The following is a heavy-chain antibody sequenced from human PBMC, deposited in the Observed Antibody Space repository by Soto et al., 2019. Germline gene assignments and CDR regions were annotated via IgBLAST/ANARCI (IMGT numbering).Heavy chain of an antibody. Sequence: PGGSLRLSCAASGFTFSSYAMSWVRQAPGKGLEWVSAISDSGVTTYYADSVKGRFTISRDNSKNTLYLQMNSLRADDTAVYYCAKYTGGSCYSPPDYWGRGTLVTVSS. CDR1: GFTFSSYA. CDR3: AKYTGGSCYSPPDY. CDR2: ISDSGVTT. D-gene: IGHD2-15*01. J-gene: IGHJ4*02. V-gene: IGHV3-23*01.